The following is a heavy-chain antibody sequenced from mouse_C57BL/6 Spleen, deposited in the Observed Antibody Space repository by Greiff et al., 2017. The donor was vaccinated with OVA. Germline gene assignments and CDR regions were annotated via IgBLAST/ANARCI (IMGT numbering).Heavy chain of an antibody. V-gene: IGHV3-6*01. CDR3: ARGRAQATAWFAY. Sequence: VQLKESGPGLVKPSQSLSLTCSVTGYSITSGYYWNWIRQFPGNKLEWMGYISYDGSNNYNPSLKNRISITRDTSKNQFFLKLNSVTTEDTATYYCARGRAQATAWFAYWGQGTLVTVSA. J-gene: IGHJ3*01. D-gene: IGHD3-2*02. CDR2: ISYDGSN. CDR1: GYSITSGYY.